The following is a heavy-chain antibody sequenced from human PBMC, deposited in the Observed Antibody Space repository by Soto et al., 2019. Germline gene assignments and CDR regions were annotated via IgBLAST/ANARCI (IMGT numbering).Heavy chain of an antibody. CDR3: ARDFKNSDAFDI. Sequence: SETLSLTCTVSGGSISSYYWSWIRQPPGKGLEWIGYIYYSGSTNYNPSLRSRVTISVDTSKNQFSLKLSSVTAADTAVYYCARDFKNSDAFDIWGQGTMVTVSS. CDR1: GGSISSYY. CDR2: IYYSGST. J-gene: IGHJ3*02. V-gene: IGHV4-59*01.